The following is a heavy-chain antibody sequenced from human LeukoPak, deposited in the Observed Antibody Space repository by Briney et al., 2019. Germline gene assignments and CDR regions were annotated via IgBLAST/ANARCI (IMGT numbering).Heavy chain of an antibody. CDR1: GFTFSNYA. D-gene: IGHD1-26*01. V-gene: IGHV3-23*01. J-gene: IGHJ2*01. Sequence: GGSLRLSCAASGFTFSNYAMSWVRQPPGKGLEWVSGISGSGGSTYYADSVKGRFTISRDNSKTTLYLQMNSLRAEDTAVYYCAKGNWGERLDWYFDLWGRGTLVTVSS. CDR2: ISGSGGST. CDR3: AKGNWGERLDWYFDL.